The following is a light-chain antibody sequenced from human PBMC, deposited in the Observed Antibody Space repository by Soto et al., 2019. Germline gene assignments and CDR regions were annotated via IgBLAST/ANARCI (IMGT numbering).Light chain of an antibody. J-gene: IGKJ1*01. CDR2: AVS. V-gene: IGKV1-39*01. Sequence: DIQMTQSPTTLSASIGDRVTITCRASESIRTWLAWYQHKPGKAPTVLIYAVSSLQSGVPSRFSGSGSGTDFTLTITSLQPEDSATYYCQHSYGTPRTFGQGTKVDIK. CDR1: ESIRTW. CDR3: QHSYGTPRT.